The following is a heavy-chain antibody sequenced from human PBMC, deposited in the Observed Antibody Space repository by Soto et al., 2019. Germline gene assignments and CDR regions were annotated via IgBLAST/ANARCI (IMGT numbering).Heavy chain of an antibody. CDR3: ARIDVTSGEFDY. CDR2: IFSNDEK. Sequence: QVTLKESGPVLVKPTETLTLTCTVSGFSLSNARMGVSWIRQPPGKALEWLAHIFSNDEKSSSTSLKSRLTISKDTSKSQVVLIMTNMDPVDTATYYCARIDVTSGEFDYWGQGTLVTVSS. V-gene: IGHV2-26*01. CDR1: GFSLSNARMG. D-gene: IGHD3-10*01. J-gene: IGHJ4*02.